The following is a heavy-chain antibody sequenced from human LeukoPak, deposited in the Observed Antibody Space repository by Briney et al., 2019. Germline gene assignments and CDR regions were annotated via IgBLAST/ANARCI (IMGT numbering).Heavy chain of an antibody. CDR3: ARGGGIAAAGMGY. CDR2: INPNSGGT. CDR1: GYTFTGYY. V-gene: IGHV1-2*02. D-gene: IGHD6-13*01. Sequence: ASVKVSCKASGYTFTGYYMHWVRQAPGQGLEWMGWINPNSGGTNYAQKFQGRVTMTRDTSISTAYMELSMLRSDDTAVYYCARGGGIAAAGMGYWGQGALVTVSS. J-gene: IGHJ4*02.